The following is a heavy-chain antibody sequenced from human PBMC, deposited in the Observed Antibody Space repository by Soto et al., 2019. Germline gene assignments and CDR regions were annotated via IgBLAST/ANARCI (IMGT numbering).Heavy chain of an antibody. V-gene: IGHV4-39*02. Sequence: QLQLQESGPGLVKPSETLSLPCTVSGGSITSGSYYWGWIRQPPGKGLQWIGSVYYSGSTYYNPSLRSRVTISVDTSKNHFSLRLSSVTAADTAVYYCARPVGVEQQLVHDAFDLWGQGTMVAVSS. CDR1: GGSITSGSYY. D-gene: IGHD6-13*01. CDR2: VYYSGST. CDR3: ARPVGVEQQLVHDAFDL. J-gene: IGHJ3*01.